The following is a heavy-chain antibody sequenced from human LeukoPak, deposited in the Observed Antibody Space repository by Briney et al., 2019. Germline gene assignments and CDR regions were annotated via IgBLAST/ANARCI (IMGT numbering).Heavy chain of an antibody. J-gene: IGHJ4*02. Sequence: SETLSLTCAVYGGSFSGYYWSWIHQPPGKGLEWIGEINHSGSTNYNPSLKSRVTISVDTSKNQFSLKLSSVTAADTAVYYCARRGSYSSSPPAHWGQGTLVTVSS. CDR1: GGSFSGYY. D-gene: IGHD6-6*01. CDR2: INHSGST. CDR3: ARRGSYSSSPPAH. V-gene: IGHV4-34*01.